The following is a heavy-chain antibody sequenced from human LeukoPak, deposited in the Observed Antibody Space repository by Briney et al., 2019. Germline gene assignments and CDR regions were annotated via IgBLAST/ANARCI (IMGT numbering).Heavy chain of an antibody. CDR3: ARGSVATGYFDY. CDR1: GFTVSSNY. V-gene: IGHV3-53*01. J-gene: IGHJ4*02. D-gene: IGHD5-12*01. CDR2: IYSGGST. Sequence: GGSPRLSCAASGFTVSSNYMSWVRQAPGKGLEWVSVIYSGGSTYYADSVKGRFTISRDNSKNTLYLQMNSLRAEDTAVYYCARGSVATGYFDYWGQGTLVTVSS.